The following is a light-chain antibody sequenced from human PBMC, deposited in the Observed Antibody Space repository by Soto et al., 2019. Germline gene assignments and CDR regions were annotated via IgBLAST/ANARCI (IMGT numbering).Light chain of an antibody. CDR2: GAS. Sequence: EIVMTQSPATLSVSPGERATLSCRASQSVSSNLAWYQQKPGQAPRLLIYGASTRATGIPARFSGSESGTEFTLTISSLEPEHFGVYYCQQRSNWPPYTFGQGTKLEIK. CDR3: QQRSNWPPYT. J-gene: IGKJ2*01. CDR1: QSVSSN. V-gene: IGKV3-15*01.